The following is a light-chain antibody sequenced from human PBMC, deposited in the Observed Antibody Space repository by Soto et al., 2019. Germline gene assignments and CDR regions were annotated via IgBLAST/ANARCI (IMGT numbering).Light chain of an antibody. J-gene: IGKJ1*01. V-gene: IGKV1-5*01. Sequence: DIQMTQSPSTPSTSVGDRVTSTCRASQSISSWLAWYQQKPGEAPKLLIYDASSLERGVPSRFSGSGSGTEFPLPISSLQPDDVATYSSQQYTSYWTFGQGTKVDIK. CDR3: QQYTSYWT. CDR2: DAS. CDR1: QSISSW.